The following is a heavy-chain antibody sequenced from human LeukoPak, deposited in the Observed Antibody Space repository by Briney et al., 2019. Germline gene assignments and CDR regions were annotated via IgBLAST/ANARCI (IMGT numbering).Heavy chain of an antibody. CDR2: IYYSGST. CDR3: ARARDDRGDSVWFGELLPYYFDY. J-gene: IGHJ4*02. Sequence: SETLSLTCTVSGGSISSYYWSWIRQPPGKGLEWIGYIYYSGSTNYNPSLKSRVTISVDTSKNQFSLKLSSVTAADTAVYYCARARDDRGDSVWFGELLPYYFDYWGQGTLVTVSS. CDR1: GGSISSYY. V-gene: IGHV4-59*08. D-gene: IGHD3-10*01.